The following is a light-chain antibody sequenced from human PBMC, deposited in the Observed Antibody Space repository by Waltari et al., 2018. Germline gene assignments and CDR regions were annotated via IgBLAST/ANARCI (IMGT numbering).Light chain of an antibody. CDR3: QKYVNLPAT. J-gene: IGKJ1*01. Sequence: EIVLTQSPGPLSLSPGERATLSCRASQSVGKYLAWDQQKPGQAPRPLMYDASTRATGIPDRFSVSGSGTDFSLTISRLEPEDFAVYYCQKYVNLPATFGQGTKVEIK. CDR2: DAS. V-gene: IGKV3-20*01. CDR1: QSVGKY.